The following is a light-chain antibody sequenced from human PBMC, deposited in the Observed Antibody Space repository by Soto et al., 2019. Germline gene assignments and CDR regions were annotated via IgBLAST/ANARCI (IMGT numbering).Light chain of an antibody. CDR2: RNN. V-gene: IGLV1-47*01. Sequence: QSVLTQPPSASGTPGQRVTIFCSGSSSNMGSNYVYWYQQLPGTAPKLLIYRNNQRPSGVPDRFSGSKSGTSASLAISGLRSEDEADYYCAAWDDSLSGRGVFGGGTKLTVL. J-gene: IGLJ2*01. CDR1: SSNMGSNY. CDR3: AAWDDSLSGRGV.